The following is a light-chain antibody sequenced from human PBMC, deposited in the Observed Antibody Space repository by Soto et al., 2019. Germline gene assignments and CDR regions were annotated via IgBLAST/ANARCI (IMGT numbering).Light chain of an antibody. J-gene: IGKJ1*01. CDR2: GAS. CDR1: QSVSRNY. CDR3: QQYGSSWWT. Sequence: EIVLTQSPGTLSFSQGERATFSCRASQSVSRNYLAWYQQKPGQPPRLLIYGASSRATGIPDRFSGSGSATDFTLTISRLEPEDFAVYYCQQYGSSWWTFGQGTKVDIK. V-gene: IGKV3-20*01.